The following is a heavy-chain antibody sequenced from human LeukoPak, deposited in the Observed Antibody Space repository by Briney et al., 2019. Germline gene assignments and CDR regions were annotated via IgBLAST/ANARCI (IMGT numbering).Heavy chain of an antibody. CDR1: GFTFDDYA. J-gene: IGHJ4*02. CDR2: ISWNSDSI. Sequence: GRSLRLSCAASGFTFDDYAMFWVRQAPGKGLEWVSGISWNSDSIAYADSVKGRFTISRDNAKNSLYLQMNSLRAEDTAVYYCASPTCSSTSCYGYYFDYWGQGTLVTVSS. V-gene: IGHV3-9*01. CDR3: ASPTCSSTSCYGYYFDY. D-gene: IGHD2-2*01.